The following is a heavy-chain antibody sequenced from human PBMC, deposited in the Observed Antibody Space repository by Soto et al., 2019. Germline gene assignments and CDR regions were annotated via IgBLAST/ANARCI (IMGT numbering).Heavy chain of an antibody. Sequence: GGSLRLSCAASGFTFDDYAMHWVRQAPGKGLEWVSGFSWNCGSIGYADSVKGLFTISRDNAKNSLYLQIISLIAEDTVLYYCAIDNGMGGYYDSSGYWVGSAFDIWGQGTMVTVSS. CDR3: AIDNGMGGYYDSSGYWVGSAFDI. D-gene: IGHD3-22*01. CDR1: GFTFDDYA. J-gene: IGHJ3*02. V-gene: IGHV3-9*01. CDR2: FSWNCGSI.